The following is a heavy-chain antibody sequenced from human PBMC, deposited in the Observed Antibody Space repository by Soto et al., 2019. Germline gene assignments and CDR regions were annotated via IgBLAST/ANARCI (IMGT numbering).Heavy chain of an antibody. V-gene: IGHV1-3*01. J-gene: IGHJ3*02. Sequence: ASVKVSCKASGYTFNIYAIHWVRQAPGQRPEWMGWMNAGNGNTEYSPKFHGRVTMTRDRYARAAYMELSGLTSEDTAVYYCARDCTYCGGDTGREAFDIWGQGTMVTVSS. CDR1: GYTFNIYA. CDR2: MNAGNGNT. CDR3: ARDCTYCGGDTGREAFDI. D-gene: IGHD2-21*01.